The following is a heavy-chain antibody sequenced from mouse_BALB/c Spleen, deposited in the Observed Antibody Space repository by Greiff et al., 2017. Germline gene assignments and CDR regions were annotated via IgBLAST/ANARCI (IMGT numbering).Heavy chain of an antibody. D-gene: IGHD2-14*01. CDR1: GYTFTSYT. CDR2: INPSSGYT. J-gene: IGHJ3*01. CDR3: ASEVRRDWFAY. V-gene: IGHV1-4*02. Sequence: VQLQQSAAELARPGASVKMSCKASGYTFTSYTMHWVKQRPGQGLEWIGYINPSSGYTEYNQKFKDKTTLTADKSSSTAYMQLSSLTSEDSAVYYCASEVRRDWFAYWGQGTLVTVSA.